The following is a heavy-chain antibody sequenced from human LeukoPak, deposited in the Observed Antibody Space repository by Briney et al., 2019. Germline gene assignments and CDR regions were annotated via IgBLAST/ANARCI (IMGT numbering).Heavy chain of an antibody. Sequence: SETLSLTCTVSGASISNYYWSWIRQPAGKGLEWIGRFYSSGSYNYNPSLKSRVTISVDTSKNQFSLKLSSVTAADTAVYYCARQAYSSNLGWFDPWGQGTLVTVSS. CDR3: ARQAYSSNLGWFDP. J-gene: IGHJ5*02. CDR1: GASISNYY. V-gene: IGHV4-4*07. CDR2: FYSSGSY. D-gene: IGHD6-13*01.